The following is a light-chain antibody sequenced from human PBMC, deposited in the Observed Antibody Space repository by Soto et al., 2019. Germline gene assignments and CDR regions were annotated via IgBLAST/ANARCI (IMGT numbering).Light chain of an antibody. J-gene: IGKJ1*01. CDR3: QQYNNWWT. V-gene: IGKV3-15*01. Sequence: EIVXTQSPATLSVSPGERATLSCRASQSVSSNLAWYQQKPGQAPRLLIYGASTRATGIPARFSGSGSGTEFTLTISSLQSEDFAVYYCQQYNNWWTFGQGTKV. CDR1: QSVSSN. CDR2: GAS.